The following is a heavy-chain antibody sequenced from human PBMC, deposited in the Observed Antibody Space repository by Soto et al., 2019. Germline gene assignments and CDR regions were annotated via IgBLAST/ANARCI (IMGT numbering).Heavy chain of an antibody. CDR1: GFTFSSYA. Sequence: SGGSLRLSCAASGFTFSSYAMHWVRQAPGKGLEWVAVISYDGSNKYYADSVKGRFTISRDNSKNTLYLQMNSLRAEDTAVYYCARDRDDDAFAIWGQGTSVTVS. V-gene: IGHV3-30-3*01. CDR2: ISYDGSNK. J-gene: IGHJ3*02. CDR3: ARDRDDDAFAI.